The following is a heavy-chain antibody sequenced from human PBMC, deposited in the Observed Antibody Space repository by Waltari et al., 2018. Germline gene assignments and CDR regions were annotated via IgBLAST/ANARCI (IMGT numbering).Heavy chain of an antibody. CDR3: ASSYYDSSGPTLDY. CDR1: GGSISSYY. CDR2: IYYSGST. D-gene: IGHD3-22*01. V-gene: IGHV4-59*01. J-gene: IGHJ4*02. Sequence: QVQLQESGPGLVKPSETLSLTCTVSGGSISSYYWSWIRQPPGKGLEWIGYIYYSGSTNYNPSLKSRVTISVDTSKNQFSLKLSSVTAADTAVYYCASSYYDSSGPTLDYWGQGTLVTVSS.